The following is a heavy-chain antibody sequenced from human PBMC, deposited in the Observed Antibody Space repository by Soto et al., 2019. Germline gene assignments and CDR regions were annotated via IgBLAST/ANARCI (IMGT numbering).Heavy chain of an antibody. CDR3: AHSYGSGKGDAFDI. Sequence: QITLKESGPTLVKPTQTLTLTCTFSGFSLSTSGVGVGWFRQPPGKALEWLALIYWDDDKRYSPSLKSRLTITKDTSKNQVVLTMTNMDPVDTATYYCAHSYGSGKGDAFDIWGQGTMVTVSS. V-gene: IGHV2-5*02. CDR2: IYWDDDK. J-gene: IGHJ3*02. D-gene: IGHD3-10*01. CDR1: GFSLSTSGVG.